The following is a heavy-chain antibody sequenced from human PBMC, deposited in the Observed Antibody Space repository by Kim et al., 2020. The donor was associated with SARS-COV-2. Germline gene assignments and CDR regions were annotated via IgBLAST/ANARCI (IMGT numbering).Heavy chain of an antibody. Sequence: LKSRDTISVDTSKNQFSLKLSSVTAADTAVYYCARGDYGDYGLVYWYFDLWGRGTLVTVSS. V-gene: IGHV4-34*01. J-gene: IGHJ2*01. D-gene: IGHD4-17*01. CDR3: ARGDYGDYGLVYWYFDL.